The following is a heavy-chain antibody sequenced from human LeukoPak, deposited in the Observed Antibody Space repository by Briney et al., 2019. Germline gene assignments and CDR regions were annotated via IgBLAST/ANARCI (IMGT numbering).Heavy chain of an antibody. J-gene: IGHJ6*02. CDR2: ISSGGSTI. V-gene: IGHV3-48*03. CDR3: ARAIRANYYYYYGMDV. CDR1: GFTFSSYE. D-gene: IGHD4/OR15-4a*01. Sequence: PGGSLRLSCAASGFTFSSYEMNWVRQAPGKGLEWVSYISSGGSTIYYADSVKGRFTISRDNAKNSLYLQMNSLRAEDTAVYYCARAIRANYYYYYGMDVWGQGTTVTVSS.